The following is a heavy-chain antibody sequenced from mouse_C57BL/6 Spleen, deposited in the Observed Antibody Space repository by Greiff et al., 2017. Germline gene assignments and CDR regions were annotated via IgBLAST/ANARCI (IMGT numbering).Heavy chain of an antibody. J-gene: IGHJ2*01. D-gene: IGHD1-1*01. Sequence: VKLMGSGAELARPGASVKLSCKASGYTFTSYGISWVKQRTGQGLEWIGEIYPRSGNTYYNEKFKGKATLTADKSSSTAYMELRSLTSEDSAVYFCARSPFITTVVATSANWDDYWGQGTTLTVSA. CDR1: GYTFTSYG. CDR2: IYPRSGNT. V-gene: IGHV1-81*01. CDR3: ARSPFITTVVATSANWDDY.